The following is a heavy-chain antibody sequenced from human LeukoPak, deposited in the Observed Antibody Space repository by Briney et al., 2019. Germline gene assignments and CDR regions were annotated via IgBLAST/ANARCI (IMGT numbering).Heavy chain of an antibody. Sequence: GGSLRLSCAASGFTFSSYWMSWVRQAPGKGLEGVANIKQDGSEKYYVDSVKGRFTISRDNAKNSLYLQMNSLRAEDTAVYYCARGRRIVATINPYYFDYWGQGTLVTVSS. CDR1: GFTFSSYW. CDR3: ARGRRIVATINPYYFDY. J-gene: IGHJ4*02. D-gene: IGHD5-12*01. V-gene: IGHV3-7*01. CDR2: IKQDGSEK.